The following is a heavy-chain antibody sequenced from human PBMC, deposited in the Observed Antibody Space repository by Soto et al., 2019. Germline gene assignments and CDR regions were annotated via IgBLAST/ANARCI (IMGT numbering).Heavy chain of an antibody. CDR2: ISGSSGET. CDR1: GYSIVNFG. J-gene: IGHJ4*02. D-gene: IGHD6-6*01. V-gene: IGHV1-18*01. Sequence: ASVKVSCKASGYSIVNFGFSWVRQAPGQGLEWMGWISGSSGETRYAQKLQGRVTMTTDTSTSTAYMELRSLNSDDTAVYYCARDFFRSSSSHYFDIWGQGTLVTVSS. CDR3: ARDFFRSSSSHYFDI.